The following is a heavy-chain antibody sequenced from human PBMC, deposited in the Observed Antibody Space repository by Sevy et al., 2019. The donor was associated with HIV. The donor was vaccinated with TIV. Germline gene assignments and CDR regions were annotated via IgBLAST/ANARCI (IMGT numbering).Heavy chain of an antibody. CDR1: GFSFSHYS. Sequence: GGSLILSCTVTGFTFSGFSFSHYSMNWVRQAPGRGLEWVSSISYNSNFILYAYPVKGRFTISRDDAKNSLFLLMDRLGADDTAMYYCALTNSADYYDSGAFHLWGRGTMVTVSS. J-gene: IGHJ3*01. D-gene: IGHD3-22*01. V-gene: IGHV3-21*06. CDR2: ISYNSNFI. CDR3: ALTNSADYYDSGAFHL.